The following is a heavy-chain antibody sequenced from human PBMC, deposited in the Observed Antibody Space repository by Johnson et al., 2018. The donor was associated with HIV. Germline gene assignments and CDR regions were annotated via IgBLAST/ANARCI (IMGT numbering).Heavy chain of an antibody. CDR1: GFTFSSYA. D-gene: IGHD6-13*01. CDR2: ISYEGSNK. J-gene: IGHJ3*02. CDR3: ARELGYSSRAFGAFDI. Sequence: QVQLVESGGGVVQPGRSLRLSCAASGFTFSSYAMDCVRQAPGKGLEWVAVISYEGSNKYYADSVKGRFTISRDNSKNTLYLQMNSLRAEDTAVYYCARELGYSSRAFGAFDIWGQGTMVTVSS. V-gene: IGHV3-30-3*01.